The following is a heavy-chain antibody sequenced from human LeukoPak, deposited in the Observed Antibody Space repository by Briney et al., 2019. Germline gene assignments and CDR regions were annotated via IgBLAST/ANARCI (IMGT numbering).Heavy chain of an antibody. Sequence: SETLSLTCAVYGGSFSVYYWSWIRQPPGKGLEWIGEINHSGSTNYNPSLKSRVTISVDTSKNQFSLKLSSVTAADTAVYYCARGTVLRWSGYYNPWGQGTLVTVSS. CDR1: GGSFSVYY. J-gene: IGHJ5*02. CDR3: ARGTVLRWSGYYNP. CDR2: INHSGST. V-gene: IGHV4-34*01. D-gene: IGHD3-3*01.